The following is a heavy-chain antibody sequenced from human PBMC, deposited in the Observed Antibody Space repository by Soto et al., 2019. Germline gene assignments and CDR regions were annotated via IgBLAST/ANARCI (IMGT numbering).Heavy chain of an antibody. D-gene: IGHD2-15*01. Sequence: GGSLRLSCAASGFTFSSYAMSWVRQAPGKGLEWVSAISGSGGSTYYADSVKGRFTISRDNSKNTLYLQMNSLRAEDTAVYYCATDRSPTELLTSFSPYYWGQGTLVTVSS. CDR1: GFTFSSYA. V-gene: IGHV3-23*01. J-gene: IGHJ4*02. CDR2: ISGSGGST. CDR3: ATDRSPTELLTSFSPYY.